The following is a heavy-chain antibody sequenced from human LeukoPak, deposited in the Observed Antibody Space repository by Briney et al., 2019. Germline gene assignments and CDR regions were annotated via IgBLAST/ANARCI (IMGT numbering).Heavy chain of an antibody. D-gene: IGHD3-3*01. J-gene: IGHJ5*02. CDR2: IYYSGST. Sequence: SETLSLTCTVSGGSISSYYWSWIRQPPGKGLEWIGYIYYSGSTNYNPSLKSRVTISVDTSKNQFSLKLNSVTAADTAVYYCATGWSGYYWTTWGQGTLVAVSS. V-gene: IGHV4-59*08. CDR1: GGSISSYY. CDR3: ATGWSGYYWTT.